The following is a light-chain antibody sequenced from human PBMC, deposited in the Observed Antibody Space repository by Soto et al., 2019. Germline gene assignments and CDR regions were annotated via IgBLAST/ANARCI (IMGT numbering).Light chain of an antibody. V-gene: IGKV3-20*01. CDR3: HQYDSSPVT. CDR2: GAS. J-gene: IGKJ1*01. Sequence: EIVLTQSPGTLSLSPGERATLSCRASQSVSSSYLAWYQQKPGQAPRLLIYGASSKATGIPDRFSGSWSGTDFNLTLRRLEPEDFAVYYRHQYDSSPVTFGQGTKVEIK. CDR1: QSVSSSY.